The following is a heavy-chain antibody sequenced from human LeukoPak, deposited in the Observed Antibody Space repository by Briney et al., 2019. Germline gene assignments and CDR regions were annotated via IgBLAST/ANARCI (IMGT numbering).Heavy chain of an antibody. V-gene: IGHV3-53*04. CDR3: ARSFGAPEYYDILTGYSYYYYGMDV. Sequence: GGSLRLSCAASGFTVSSNYMSWVRQAPGKGLEWVSVIYSGGSTYYADSVKGRFTISRHNSKNTLYLQMNSLRAEDTAVYCCARSFGAPEYYDILTGYSYYYYGMDVWGQGTTVTVSS. J-gene: IGHJ6*02. CDR2: IYSGGST. D-gene: IGHD3-9*01. CDR1: GFTVSSNY.